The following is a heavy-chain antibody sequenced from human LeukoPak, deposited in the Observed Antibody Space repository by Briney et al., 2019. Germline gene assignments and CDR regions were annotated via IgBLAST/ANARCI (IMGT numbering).Heavy chain of an antibody. D-gene: IGHD6-19*01. CDR3: XKRSSSGWVFDY. CDR1: GFTFDDYA. CDR2: ISWNSGSI. Sequence: GRSLRLSCAASGFTFDDYAMPWVRQAPGKGLEWVSGISWNSGSIGYADSVKGRFTISRDNPKNSLYLQMNSLRAEDTALYYXXKRSSSGWVFDYWGQGTLVTVSS. J-gene: IGHJ4*02. V-gene: IGHV3-9*01.